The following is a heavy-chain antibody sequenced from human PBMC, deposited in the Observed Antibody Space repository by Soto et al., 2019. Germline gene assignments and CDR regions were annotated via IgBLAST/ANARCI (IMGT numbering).Heavy chain of an antibody. D-gene: IGHD5-18*01. CDR1: GGTFSSYA. CDR3: ARGGYCYGHPSYYYYGMDV. V-gene: IGHV1-69*01. J-gene: IGHJ6*02. Sequence: QVQLVQSGAEVKKPGSSVKVSCKASGGTFSSYAISWVRQAPGQGLEWMGGIIPIFGTANYAQKFQGRVTITADESTSTGYMELSSLRSEDTDVYYCARGGYCYGHPSYYYYGMDVWGQGTTVTVSS. CDR2: IIPIFGTA.